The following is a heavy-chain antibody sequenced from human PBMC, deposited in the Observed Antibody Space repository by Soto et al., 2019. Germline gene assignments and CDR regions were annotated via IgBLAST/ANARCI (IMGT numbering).Heavy chain of an antibody. CDR2: IFWDDDK. J-gene: IGHJ4*02. CDR3: AHRRYCSGGSCYDY. D-gene: IGHD2-15*01. V-gene: IGHV2-5*02. CDR1: GFSLSTSGVG. Sequence: QITLKESGPTLVKPTQTLTLTCTFSGFSLSTSGVGVGWIRQPPGKALEWLAVIFWDDDKRYSPSLKDRLTTPKXTXRNQVVLTMTNMDPADTATYYCAHRRYCSGGSCYDYWGQGTLVTVSS.